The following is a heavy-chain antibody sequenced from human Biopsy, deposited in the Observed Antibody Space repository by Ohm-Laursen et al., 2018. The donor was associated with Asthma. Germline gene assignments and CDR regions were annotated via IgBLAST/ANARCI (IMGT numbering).Heavy chain of an antibody. J-gene: IGHJ4*02. CDR1: GYSITDLS. Sequence: ASVKVSRKISGYSITDLSMHWVRQAPGQGLEWMGGHDHEEGGTVNARRFQGRVTMTEDTSTDTAYMEPSSLSSDDTAVYYCASDFPKDYVRYNFQFWGQGTLVTVSS. CDR2: HDHEEGGT. V-gene: IGHV1-24*01. CDR3: ASDFPKDYVRYNFQF. D-gene: IGHD4-17*01.